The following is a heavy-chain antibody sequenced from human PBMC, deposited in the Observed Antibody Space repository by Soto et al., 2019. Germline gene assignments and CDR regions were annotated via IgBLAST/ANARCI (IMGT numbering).Heavy chain of an antibody. J-gene: IGHJ4*02. CDR3: ARGGNRYSNVASGVGGFDY. CDR1: GASISSIY. Sequence: SETLSLTCTVSGASISSIYRSWIRQSQERGLEWISYVYHTGAPTYNPSPKSRVTISLDTSKGQFSLSLTSLTTADTAVYFCARGGNRYSNVASGVGGFDYGGQGSRVTFSP. V-gene: IGHV4-59*01. D-gene: IGHD5-12*01. CDR2: VYHTGAP.